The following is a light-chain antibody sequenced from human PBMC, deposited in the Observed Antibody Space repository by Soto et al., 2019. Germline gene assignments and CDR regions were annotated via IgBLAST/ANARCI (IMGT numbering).Light chain of an antibody. CDR1: QSISSY. CDR2: AAS. CDR3: QQSYSTPPT. J-gene: IGKJ2*01. Sequence: DIQMTQSPSSLSASVGDRFTITCRASQSISSYLNWYQQKPGKAPKLLIYAASSLQSGVPSRCSGSGSGTDFTLTISSLQPEDFATYYCQQSYSTPPTFGQGSKLEIK. V-gene: IGKV1-39*01.